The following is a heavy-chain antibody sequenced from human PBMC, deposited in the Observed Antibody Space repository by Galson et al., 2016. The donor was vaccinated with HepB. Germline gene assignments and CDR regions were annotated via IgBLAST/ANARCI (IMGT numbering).Heavy chain of an antibody. V-gene: IGHV3-23*01. J-gene: IGHJ4*02. CDR1: GFTFSPYA. CDR2: INGNGGST. D-gene: IGHD3-16*02. Sequence: SLRLSCAASGFTFSPYAMDWVRQAPGKGPEWVSAINGNGGSTYYTDSVKGRFTISRDNSKNTLYLQMNSLRAEETAVYSCARWAYQSGNYRALDYWCQGTLVTVSS. CDR3: ARWAYQSGNYRALDY.